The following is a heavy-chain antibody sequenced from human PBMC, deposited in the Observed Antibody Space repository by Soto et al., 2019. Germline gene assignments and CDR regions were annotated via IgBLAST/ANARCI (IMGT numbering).Heavy chain of an antibody. CDR1: GFTFSSYA. D-gene: IGHD2-15*01. J-gene: IGHJ3*02. V-gene: IGHV3-23*01. Sequence: GESLKISCAASGFTFSSYAMSWVRQAPGKGLEWVSAISGSGGSTYYADSVKGRFTISRDNSKNTLYRQMNSLRAEDTAVYYWAKVVDCGGGSCYSPYAFDIWGQGTMVTVSS. CDR2: ISGSGGST. CDR3: AKVVDCGGGSCYSPYAFDI.